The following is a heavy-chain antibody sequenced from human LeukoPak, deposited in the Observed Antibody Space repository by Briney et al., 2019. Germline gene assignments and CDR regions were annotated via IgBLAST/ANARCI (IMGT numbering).Heavy chain of an antibody. D-gene: IGHD2-2*01. V-gene: IGHV3-11*01. CDR3: ARSFRSTWGQMDY. CDR2: IATGGGIT. CDR1: GFTFSVYY. J-gene: IGHJ4*02. Sequence: PGGSLRLSCAASGFTFSVYYMSWIRQAPGKGLEWISYIATGGGITYYADSVKGRFTISRDDTKSSLFLQMNSLRAEDTAVYYCARSFRSTWGQMDYWGQGTLVTVSS.